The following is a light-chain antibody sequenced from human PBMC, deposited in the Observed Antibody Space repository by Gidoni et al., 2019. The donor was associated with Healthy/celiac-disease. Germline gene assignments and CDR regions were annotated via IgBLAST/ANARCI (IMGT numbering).Light chain of an antibody. CDR2: AAA. Sequence: IQMTQSPSSLSASVGDRVTITCRASQSISSYLNWYQQKPGKAPKLLIYAAASLQSGVPSRFSGSGSGTDFTLTISSLQPEDFATYYCQQSYSTPLTFGQXTKVEIK. V-gene: IGKV1-39*01. J-gene: IGKJ1*01. CDR3: QQSYSTPLT. CDR1: QSISSY.